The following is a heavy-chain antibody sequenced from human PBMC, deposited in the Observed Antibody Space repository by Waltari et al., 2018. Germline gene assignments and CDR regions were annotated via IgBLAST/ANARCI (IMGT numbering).Heavy chain of an antibody. Sequence: QVQLQESGPGLVKPSETLSLTCTVSGGSISSHYWSWIRQPPGKGLEWIGYIYYSGSTNYNPSLSSRVTIAVDTSKEQFALKLSSVTAADTVVYYCARDLPYCSGGSCPTYYYYGMDVWGQGTTVTVSS. V-gene: IGHV4-59*11. CDR1: GGSISSHY. CDR3: ARDLPYCSGGSCPTYYYYGMDV. J-gene: IGHJ6*02. CDR2: IYYSGST. D-gene: IGHD2-15*01.